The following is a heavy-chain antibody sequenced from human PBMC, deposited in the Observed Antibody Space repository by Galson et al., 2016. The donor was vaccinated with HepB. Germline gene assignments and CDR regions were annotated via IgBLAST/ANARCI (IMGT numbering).Heavy chain of an antibody. D-gene: IGHD3-3*01. Sequence: SVKVSCKASGYTFTSYGISWVRQAPGQGLEWMGWISAYNGNTNYAQKLQGRVTMTTDTSTSTAYMELRSLRSDDTAVYYCARAEVGEITILGVPQGDFDYWGQGTLVTVSS. CDR3: ARAEVGEITILGVPQGDFDY. CDR1: GYTFTSYG. J-gene: IGHJ4*02. CDR2: ISAYNGNT. V-gene: IGHV1-18*01.